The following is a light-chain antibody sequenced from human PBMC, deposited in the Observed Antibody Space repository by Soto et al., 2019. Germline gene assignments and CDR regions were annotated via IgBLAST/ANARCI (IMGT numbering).Light chain of an antibody. Sequence: QSVLTQPASVSGTPGQSIAISCTGTSSDVGAYNYVSWYQQHPGKAPKLMIYDVSNRPSGVSKRFSGSKSGNTASLTISGLQAEDEADYYCSSYTSTSTYVFRTGTKVTVL. CDR2: DVS. J-gene: IGLJ1*01. V-gene: IGLV2-14*01. CDR1: SSDVGAYNY. CDR3: SSYTSTSTYV.